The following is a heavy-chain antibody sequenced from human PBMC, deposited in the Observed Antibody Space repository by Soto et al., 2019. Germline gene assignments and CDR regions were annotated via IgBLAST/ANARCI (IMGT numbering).Heavy chain of an antibody. CDR1: GFSLSTSGMC. D-gene: IGHD3-10*01. CDR3: ARTRYRFGELCSDYYYGIDV. CDR2: IDWDDDK. Sequence: SGPTLVNPTQTLTLTCTFSGFSLSTSGMCVSWIRQPPGKALEWLALIDWDDDKYYSTSLKTRLTISKDTSKNQVVLTMTNMDPVDTATYYCARTRYRFGELCSDYYYGIDVRAQGTTVTGSS. J-gene: IGHJ6*02. V-gene: IGHV2-70*01.